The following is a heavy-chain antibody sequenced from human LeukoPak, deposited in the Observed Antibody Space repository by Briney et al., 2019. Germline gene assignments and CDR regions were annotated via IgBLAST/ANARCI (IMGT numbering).Heavy chain of an antibody. D-gene: IGHD6-13*01. Sequence: ASVKVSCKASGYTFTSYYMHWVRQAPGQGLEWMGIINPTTGDTTYAQKFQGRLTMTRDMSTSTVYMELSSLTSEDTAVFYCARYGFSTVWQGGWHAFDIWGQGTVVSVSS. CDR2: INPTTGDT. V-gene: IGHV1-46*01. J-gene: IGHJ3*02. CDR3: ARYGFSTVWQGGWHAFDI. CDR1: GYTFTSYY.